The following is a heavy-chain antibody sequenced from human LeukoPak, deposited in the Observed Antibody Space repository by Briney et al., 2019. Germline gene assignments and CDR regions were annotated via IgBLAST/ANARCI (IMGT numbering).Heavy chain of an antibody. CDR2: IYYSGST. V-gene: IGHV4-59*01. CDR3: ARGASGYSYG. D-gene: IGHD5-18*01. J-gene: IGHJ4*02. Sequence: SETLSLTCTVSGGSISSYYWSWIRQPPGRGLEWIGYIYYSGSTNYNPSLKSRVTISIDTSKNQFSLNLSSVTAADTAVYYCARGASGYSYGWGQGTLVTVSS. CDR1: GGSISSYY.